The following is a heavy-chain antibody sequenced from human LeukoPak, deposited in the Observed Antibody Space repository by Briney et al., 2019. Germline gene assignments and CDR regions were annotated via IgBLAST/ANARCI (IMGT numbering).Heavy chain of an antibody. D-gene: IGHD3-10*01. J-gene: IGHJ4*02. CDR3: ARDAKTYYYGSGSYYRKLDY. CDR1: GYTFTSYG. Sequence: ASVKVSCKASGYTFTSYGISWVRQAPGQGLEWMGWISAYNGNTNYAQKLQGRVTMTTDTSTSTAYMELGSLRSDDTAVYYCARDAKTYYYGSGSYYRKLDYWGQGTLVTVSS. V-gene: IGHV1-18*01. CDR2: ISAYNGNT.